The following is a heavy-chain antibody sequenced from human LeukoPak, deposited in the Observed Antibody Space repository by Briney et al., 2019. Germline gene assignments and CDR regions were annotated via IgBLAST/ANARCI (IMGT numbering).Heavy chain of an antibody. V-gene: IGHV3-23*01. Sequence: AGGSLRLSCAASGFTFSSYAMSWVRQAPGKGLQWVSAISGSGGSTYYADSVKGRFTISRDISKNTLYLQMNSLRAEDTAVYYCAKDQEQQQLSNRYGMDVWGQGTTVTVSS. CDR2: ISGSGGST. J-gene: IGHJ6*02. CDR3: AKDQEQQQLSNRYGMDV. D-gene: IGHD6-13*01. CDR1: GFTFSSYA.